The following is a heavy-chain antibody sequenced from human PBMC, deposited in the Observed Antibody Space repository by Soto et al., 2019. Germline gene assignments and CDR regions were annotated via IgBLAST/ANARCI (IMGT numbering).Heavy chain of an antibody. CDR1: GGSFISYA. V-gene: IGHV1-69*06. D-gene: IGHD3-3*01. J-gene: IGHJ4*02. Sequence: WXSVKVSCNASGGSFISYAIIWVRQAPGQGLEWMGGIIPIFGTANYAQKFQGRVTITADKSTSTAYMELSSLRSEDTAVYYCASRIGVVYLYWGQGTLVTVS. CDR2: IIPIFGTA. CDR3: ASRIGVVYLY.